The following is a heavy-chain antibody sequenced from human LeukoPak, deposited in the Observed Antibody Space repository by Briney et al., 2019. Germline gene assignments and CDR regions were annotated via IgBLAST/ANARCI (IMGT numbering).Heavy chain of an antibody. CDR1: GFTFSSYW. D-gene: IGHD2-15*01. CDR2: INSDGSST. V-gene: IGHV3-74*01. J-gene: IGHJ4*02. Sequence: PGGSLRLSCAASGFTFSSYWMHWVRQAPGKGLVWVSRINSDGSSTSYADSVKGRFTISRDNAKNTLYLQMNSLRAEDTAVYYGAKRDCSGGRCYYYFDYWGQGTLVTVSS. CDR3: AKRDCSGGRCYYYFDY.